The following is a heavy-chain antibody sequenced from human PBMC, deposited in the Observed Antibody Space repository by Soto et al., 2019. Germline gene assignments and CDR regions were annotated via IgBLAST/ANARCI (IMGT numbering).Heavy chain of an antibody. D-gene: IGHD3-10*01. V-gene: IGHV3-64D*06. CDR3: VKGPRWVVRGVTPYYYYGMDA. Sequence: GGSLRLSCSASGITFSSYAMHWVRQAPGKGLEYVSAISSNGGSTYYADSVKGRFTISRDNSKNTLYLQMSSLRAEDTAVYYCVKGPRWVVRGVTPYYYYGMDAWGQGTTVTVSS. J-gene: IGHJ6*02. CDR1: GITFSSYA. CDR2: ISSNGGST.